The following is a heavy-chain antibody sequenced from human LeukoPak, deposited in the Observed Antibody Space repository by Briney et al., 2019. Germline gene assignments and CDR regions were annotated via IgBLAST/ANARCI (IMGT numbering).Heavy chain of an antibody. CDR1: GGSICSSSYY. CDR2: INYSGST. Sequence: SETLSLTCTVSGGSICSSSYYWGWIRQPPGTGLEWIGSINYSGSTYYNPSLRSRVTMSVDTSKNQFSLKLSSVTAADTAVYYCAGTMIRGVIGSYYYYMDVWGKGTTVTVSS. J-gene: IGHJ6*03. CDR3: AGTMIRGVIGSYYYYMDV. D-gene: IGHD3-10*01. V-gene: IGHV4-39*01.